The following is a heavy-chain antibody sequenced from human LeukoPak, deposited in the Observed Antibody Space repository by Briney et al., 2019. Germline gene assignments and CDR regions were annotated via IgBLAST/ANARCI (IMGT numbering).Heavy chain of an antibody. CDR2: IYPRDSDT. D-gene: IGHD5-12*01. CDR3: ARRQYSGYDFDF. J-gene: IGHJ4*02. V-gene: IGHV5-51*01. CDR1: GYIFTNYW. Sequence: GESLKISCKASGYIFTNYWIGWVRQMPGKGLEWMGIIYPRDSDTRYNPSFQGQVTVSADKSISTAYLQWNTLEASDTAMYYCARRQYSGYDFDFWGQGTLVTVSS.